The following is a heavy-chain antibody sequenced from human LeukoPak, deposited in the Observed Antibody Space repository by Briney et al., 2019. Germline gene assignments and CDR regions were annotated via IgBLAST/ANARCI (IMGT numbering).Heavy chain of an antibody. CDR3: ARDSGGVYMVRGVGIDY. J-gene: IGHJ4*02. V-gene: IGHV4-61*02. CDR1: GGSISSGSYY. Sequence: SQTLSLTCTVSGGSISSGSYYWSWIRQPAGKGLEWIGRMYTSGSTNYNRSLKSRVTISVDTSKNQFSLRLSSVTAADTAVYYCARDSGGVYMVRGVGIDYWGQGTLVTVSS. D-gene: IGHD3-10*01. CDR2: MYTSGST.